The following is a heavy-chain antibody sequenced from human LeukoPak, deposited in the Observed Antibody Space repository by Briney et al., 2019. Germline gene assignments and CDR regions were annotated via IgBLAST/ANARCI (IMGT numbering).Heavy chain of an antibody. Sequence: PGGSLRLSCTASGLTFGDYAMSWLRQAPGKGLEWVGFIRSKAYGGTTEYAASVKGRFTISRDDSKSIAYLQMNSLKTEDTAVYYCASGSGWYSPDYWGQGTLDAVSS. CDR1: GLTFGDYA. CDR3: ASGSGWYSPDY. D-gene: IGHD6-19*01. J-gene: IGHJ4*02. V-gene: IGHV3-49*03. CDR2: IRSKAYGGTT.